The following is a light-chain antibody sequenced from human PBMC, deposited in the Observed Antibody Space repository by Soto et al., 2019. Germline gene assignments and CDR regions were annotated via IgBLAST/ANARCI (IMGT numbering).Light chain of an antibody. CDR3: CSYAGGSYV. CDR2: DVS. J-gene: IGLJ1*01. Sequence: SALTQPRSVSGSPGQSVAISCTGTSSDVGGYNYVSWYQQHPGKAPKLMIYDVSKRPSGVPDRFSGSKSGNTASLTISGLQAEEEADYYCCSYAGGSYVFGTGTKLTVL. V-gene: IGLV2-11*01. CDR1: SSDVGGYNY.